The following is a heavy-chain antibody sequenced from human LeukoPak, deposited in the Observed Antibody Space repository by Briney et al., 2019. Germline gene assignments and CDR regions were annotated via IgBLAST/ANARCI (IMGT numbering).Heavy chain of an antibody. CDR3: ARRDGAGYVGS. CDR1: GFTFSSYW. V-gene: IGHV3-7*01. D-gene: IGHD5-12*01. CDR2: IKQDGSEN. Sequence: PGGSLRLSCAASGFTFSSYWMSWVRQAPGKGLELVGNIKQDGSENYYVDSVTGRFTLSRDNAKNSLYLQMNSLRAEDTAVCYCARRDGAGYVGSWGQGTLVTVSS. J-gene: IGHJ5*02.